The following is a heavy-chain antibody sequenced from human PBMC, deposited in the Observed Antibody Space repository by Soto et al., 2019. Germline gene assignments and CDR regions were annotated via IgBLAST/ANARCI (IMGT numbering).Heavy chain of an antibody. CDR1: GGTFSSYT. J-gene: IGHJ5*02. Sequence: QVQLVQSGAEVKKPGSSVKVSCKASGGTFSSYTISWVRQAPGQGLEWMGRIIPILGIANYAQKFQGRVTITADKSTSTAYMEPSILRSVDTAVYYCARGYYDSSGYYNWFDPWGQGTLLTVSS. CDR2: IIPILGIA. CDR3: ARGYYDSSGYYNWFDP. V-gene: IGHV1-69*02. D-gene: IGHD3-22*01.